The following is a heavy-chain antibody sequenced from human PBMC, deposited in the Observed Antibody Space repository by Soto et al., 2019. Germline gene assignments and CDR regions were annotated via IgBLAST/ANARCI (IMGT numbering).Heavy chain of an antibody. D-gene: IGHD3-22*01. J-gene: IGHJ4*02. Sequence: GASVKVSCKASGGTFSSYAISWVRQAPGQGLEWMGGITPIFGTANYAQKFQGRVTITADESTSTAYMELSSLRSEDTAVYYCAKSEYYYDSSGYYLNYFDYWGQGTLVTVSS. V-gene: IGHV1-69*13. CDR1: GGTFSSYA. CDR2: ITPIFGTA. CDR3: AKSEYYYDSSGYYLNYFDY.